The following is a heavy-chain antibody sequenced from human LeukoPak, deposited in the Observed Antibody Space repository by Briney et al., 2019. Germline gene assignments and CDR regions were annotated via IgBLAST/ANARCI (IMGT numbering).Heavy chain of an antibody. CDR1: GYTFTGYY. D-gene: IGHD6-19*01. Sequence: ASVKVSCKASGYTFTGYYMHWVRQAPGQGLEWMGRINPNSGGTNYAQKCQGRGTMTSDTSISTAYMELSRLRSDDTAVYYCAIMTSSGWSSNWFDPWGEGTLVSVSS. J-gene: IGHJ5*02. CDR3: AIMTSSGWSSNWFDP. V-gene: IGHV1-2*06. CDR2: INPNSGGT.